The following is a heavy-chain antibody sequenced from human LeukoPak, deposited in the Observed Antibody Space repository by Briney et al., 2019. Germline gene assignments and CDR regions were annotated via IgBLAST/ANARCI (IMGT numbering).Heavy chain of an antibody. CDR2: IRYDGSDK. V-gene: IGHV3-30*02. D-gene: IGHD2/OR15-2a*01. CDR1: GFSFNKYG. J-gene: IGHJ6*03. Sequence: GGSLRLSCATSGFSFNKYGMHWVRQAPGKGLEWVAYIRYDGSDKHYGDSVKGRFTISRDDSKNTLYLQMSSLRAEDTAVYYCARGGSLYDASYYYYLDVWGKGTRVTVSS. CDR3: ARGGSLYDASYYYYLDV.